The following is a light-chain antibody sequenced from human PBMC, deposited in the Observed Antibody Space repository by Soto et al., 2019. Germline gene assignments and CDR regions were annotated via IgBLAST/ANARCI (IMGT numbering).Light chain of an antibody. V-gene: IGLV2-23*01. J-gene: IGLJ1*01. Sequence: QSALTQPASVSGSPGQSITISCTGTRSDVGTYNAVSWYQQQLGKAPTLMIYEDSKRPSGVSNRFSGSKSGDTASLTISGLQTEDEAAYYCCLSAGSYVFGTGTKLTVL. CDR3: CLSAGSYV. CDR1: RSDVGTYNA. CDR2: EDS.